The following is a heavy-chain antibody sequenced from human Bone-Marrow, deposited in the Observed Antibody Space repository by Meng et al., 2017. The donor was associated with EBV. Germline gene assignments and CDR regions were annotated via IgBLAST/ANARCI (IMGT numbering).Heavy chain of an antibody. CDR3: ARQFDFWSDFFGSEDY. D-gene: IGHD3-3*01. CDR1: GGSISSRNW. Sequence: QVQLQESGPGLVNLSGTLSFTCAVSGGSISSRNWWSWLRQPPGKGLEWIGEIYHSGSTNYNPSLKSRVTISVDKSKNQFSLKLSSVTAADTAVYYCARQFDFWSDFFGSEDYWGQGTLVTVSS. CDR2: IYHSGST. J-gene: IGHJ4*02. V-gene: IGHV4-4*02.